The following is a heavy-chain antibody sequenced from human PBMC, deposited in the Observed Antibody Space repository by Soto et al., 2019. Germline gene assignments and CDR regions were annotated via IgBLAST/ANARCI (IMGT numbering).Heavy chain of an antibody. V-gene: IGHV3-23*01. CDR2: ISGSGGST. J-gene: IGHJ4*02. D-gene: IGHD3-22*01. CDR1: GFTFRSYA. Sequence: EVQLLESGGVLVQPGWSLRLSCAASGFTFRSYAMSWVRQAPGKGLEWVSAISGSGGSTYYADSVKGRFTISRDNSKNTLYLQMNSLRAEDTAVYYCAKGIVYYYDSSGYFAYWGQGTLVTVSS. CDR3: AKGIVYYYDSSGYFAY.